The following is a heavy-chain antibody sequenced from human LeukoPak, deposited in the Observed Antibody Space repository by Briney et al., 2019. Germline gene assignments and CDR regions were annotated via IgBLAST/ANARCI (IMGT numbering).Heavy chain of an antibody. CDR2: IKKDGIEK. CDR3: ARGRYSSRSGGYYFDI. V-gene: IGHV3-7*01. Sequence: GGSLRLSCVVSGFTLSSDWMSWVRQAPGKGLEWVADIKKDGIEKYYVESVKGRFTISRDNAKNSLYLQMNSLRAEDTAVYYCARGRYSSRSGGYYFDIWGQGTLVTVSS. D-gene: IGHD2-2*01. J-gene: IGHJ4*02. CDR1: GFTLSSDW.